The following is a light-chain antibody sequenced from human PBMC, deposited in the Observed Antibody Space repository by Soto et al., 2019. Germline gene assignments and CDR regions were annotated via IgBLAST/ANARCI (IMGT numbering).Light chain of an antibody. CDR1: QSISNN. J-gene: IGKJ1*01. Sequence: EVVITQSSATLSVSPGERATLSCRAGQSISNNLARYQQKPGQAPWLLIYGASTRATGIPARFTCSGSGTEFSLPISSLQSEDFAVYYCQQYSNWPRTFGQGTKVDIK. CDR3: QQYSNWPRT. V-gene: IGKV3-15*01. CDR2: GAS.